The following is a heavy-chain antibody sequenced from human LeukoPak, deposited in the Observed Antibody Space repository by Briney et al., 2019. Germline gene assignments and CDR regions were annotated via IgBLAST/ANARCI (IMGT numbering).Heavy chain of an antibody. CDR1: GFTFSDAW. Sequence: GGSLRLSCAASGFTFSDAWMSWVRQAPGKGLEWVGRIKSKTDGETIDYATPMKDRFRISRDDSKNTLYPQMNSLKTEDTAVYYCLFSIFQHWGQGTLVTASS. CDR2: IKSKTDGETI. V-gene: IGHV3-15*01. J-gene: IGHJ1*01. CDR3: LFSIFQH. D-gene: IGHD3-10*02.